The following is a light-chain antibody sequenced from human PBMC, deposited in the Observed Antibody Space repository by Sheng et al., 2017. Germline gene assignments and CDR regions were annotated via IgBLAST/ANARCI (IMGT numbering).Light chain of an antibody. Sequence: DIQMTQAPSTLSASVGDGVAITCRASQNVNNWLAWYQHKPGRAPKLLIYQASSLESGVPSRFSGSGSGTEFTLTISSLQPDDFASYYCQQYNSYPWTFGPGTKVEIK. CDR3: QQYNSYPWT. CDR1: QNVNNW. V-gene: IGKV1-5*03. J-gene: IGKJ1*01. CDR2: QAS.